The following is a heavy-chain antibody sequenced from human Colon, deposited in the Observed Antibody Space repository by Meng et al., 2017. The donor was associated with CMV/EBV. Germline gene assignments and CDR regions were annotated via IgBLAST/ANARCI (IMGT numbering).Heavy chain of an antibody. CDR3: ARIHYDSWSGYYRDY. CDR2: IRYDGRKE. J-gene: IGHJ4*02. D-gene: IGHD3-3*01. V-gene: IGHV3-30*02. CDR1: GFTFSNYG. Sequence: GESLKISCVASGFTFSNYGLHWVRQAPGKGLEWVTFIRYDGRKEYYADSVKGRFTIYRDNSKKTVYLVMNSLRSQDTAVYYCARIHYDSWSGYYRDYWGQGALVTVSS.